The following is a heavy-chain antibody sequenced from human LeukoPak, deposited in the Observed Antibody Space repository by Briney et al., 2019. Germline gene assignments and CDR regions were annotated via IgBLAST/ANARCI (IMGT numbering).Heavy chain of an antibody. CDR3: MREVGTAPDH. CDR1: GFTFSSYA. Sequence: GRPLRLSWAASGFTFSSYAMHWVRQAPGSGLEGVVVISDDAHKTYYADSLRRRFTTSRGTSETTLHLQMSRLTGDDTAVYYCMREVGTAPDHWGQGTLVTVSS. CDR2: ISDDAHKT. D-gene: IGHD1-26*01. J-gene: IGHJ4*02. V-gene: IGHV3-30*04.